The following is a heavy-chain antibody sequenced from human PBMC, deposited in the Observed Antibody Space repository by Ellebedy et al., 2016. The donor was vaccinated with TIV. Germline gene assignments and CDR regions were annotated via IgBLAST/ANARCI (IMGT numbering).Heavy chain of an antibody. CDR1: GLTFSSHA. J-gene: IGHJ3*02. CDR2: IAESGGNT. V-gene: IGHV3-23*01. CDR3: ARLIGGTCQCAFDI. Sequence: GEYLKISCAASGLTFSSHAMRWVRQAPGKGLEWVSSIAESGGNTYYADSVKGRFTISRDNAKNSLYLQMNSLRAEDTAVYYCARLIGGTCQCAFDIWGQGTMVTVSS. D-gene: IGHD2-15*01.